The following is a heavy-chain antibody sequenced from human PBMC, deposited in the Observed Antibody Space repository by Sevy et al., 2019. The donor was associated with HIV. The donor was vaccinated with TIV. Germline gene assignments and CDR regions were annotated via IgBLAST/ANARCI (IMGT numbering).Heavy chain of an antibody. D-gene: IGHD6-6*01. CDR1: GFTFSDAW. Sequence: GGSLRLSCAGTGFTFSDAWMTWVRQAPGKGLEWVGRIKTKIDGGTADYGAPVEGRFTISRDDSKNMLFLQMNSLKPEDTALYYCTIDWYSSSSVFDYWGQGTLVTVSS. V-gene: IGHV3-15*01. CDR3: TIDWYSSSSVFDY. CDR2: IKTKIDGGTA. J-gene: IGHJ4*02.